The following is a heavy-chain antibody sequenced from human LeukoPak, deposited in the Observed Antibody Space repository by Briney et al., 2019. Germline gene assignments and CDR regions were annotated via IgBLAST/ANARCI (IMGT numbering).Heavy chain of an antibody. D-gene: IGHD2-2*01. CDR3: ARAAMKRGSTYYFGMDV. CDR1: GGTFSSYA. V-gene: IGHV1-69*13. J-gene: IGHJ6*02. CDR2: IIPIFGTA. Sequence: SVKVSRKASGGTFSSYAISWVRQAPGQGLEWMGGIIPIFGTANYAQKFQGRVTITADESTSTAYMELSSLRSEDTAVYYCARAAMKRGSTYYFGMDVWGQGTTVTVSS.